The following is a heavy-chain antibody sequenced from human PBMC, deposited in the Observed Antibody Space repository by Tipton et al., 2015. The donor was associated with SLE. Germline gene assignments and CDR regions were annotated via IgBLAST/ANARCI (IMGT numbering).Heavy chain of an antibody. CDR2: ISSSGSTI. V-gene: IGHV3-48*03. CDR3: ARWMSGFYQAYFDY. J-gene: IGHJ4*02. D-gene: IGHD3-3*01. CDR1: GFTFSSYE. Sequence: GSLRLSCAASGFTFSSYEMNWVRQAPGKGLEWVSYISSSGSTIYYADSVKGRFTISRDNAKNSLYLQMNSLRAEDTAVYYCARWMSGFYQAYFDYWGQGTLVTVSS.